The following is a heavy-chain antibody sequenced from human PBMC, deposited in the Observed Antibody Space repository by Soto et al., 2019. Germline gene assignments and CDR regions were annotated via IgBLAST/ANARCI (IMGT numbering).Heavy chain of an antibody. CDR1: GFSLSTSGVG. V-gene: IGHV2-5*02. CDR2: IYLDDDV. D-gene: IGHD3-9*01. CDR3: ARSRYSNAWYHRATVDL. J-gene: IGHJ4*02. Sequence: QITLKESGPSLIKPTQTLTLTCTFSGFSLSTSGVGVGWIRQPPGKALEWLALIYLDDDVRYSPSLNSMLTVTKDTSKNHVLLTMTNMDPVDTATYYCARSRYSNAWYHRATVDLWGQGTLVSVSS.